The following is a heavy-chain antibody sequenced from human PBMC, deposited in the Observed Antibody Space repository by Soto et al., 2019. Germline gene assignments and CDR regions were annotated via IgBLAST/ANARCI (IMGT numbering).Heavy chain of an antibody. D-gene: IGHD3-3*01. V-gene: IGHV4-59*01. CDR3: ARGPQYDFWSGYLMDV. CDR1: GGSISSYY. CDR2: IYYSGST. J-gene: IGHJ6*02. Sequence: TLSLTCTVSGGSISSYYWSWIRQPPGKGLEWIGYIYYSGSTNYNPSLKSRVTISVDTSKNQFSLKLSSVTAADTAVYYCARGPQYDFWSGYLMDVWGQGTTVTVSS.